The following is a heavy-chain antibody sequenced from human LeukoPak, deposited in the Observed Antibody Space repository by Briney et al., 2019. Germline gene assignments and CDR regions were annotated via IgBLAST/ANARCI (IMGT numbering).Heavy chain of an antibody. CDR2: ISSDDANT. CDR3: ATYRPIYGGNSHNLGFDY. V-gene: IGHV1-18*01. D-gene: IGHD4-23*01. Sequence: GASVKVSCKASGYTLTNYDISWVRQAPGQGLEWMGWISSDDANTNYAQNLQGRFTMTTDTSTSTAYMELRSLRSDDTAIYYCATYRPIYGGNSHNLGFDYWGQGTLVTVSS. J-gene: IGHJ4*02. CDR1: GYTLTNYD.